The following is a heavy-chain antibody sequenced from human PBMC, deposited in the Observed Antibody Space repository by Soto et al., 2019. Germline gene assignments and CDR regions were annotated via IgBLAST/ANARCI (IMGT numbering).Heavy chain of an antibody. Sequence: QVQLVESGGGVVQPGRSLRLSCAASGFTFSSYGMHWVRQAPGKGLEWVAVIWYGGSNKYYADSVKGRFTISRDNSKNTLYLQMNSLRAEDTAVYYCARDRVVEMPYYGMDVWGQGTTVTVSS. CDR3: ARDRVVEMPYYGMDV. D-gene: IGHD2-15*01. CDR2: IWYGGSNK. CDR1: GFTFSSYG. V-gene: IGHV3-33*01. J-gene: IGHJ6*02.